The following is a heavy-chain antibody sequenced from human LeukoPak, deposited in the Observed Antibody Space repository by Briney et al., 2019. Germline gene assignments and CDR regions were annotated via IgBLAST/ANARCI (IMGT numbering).Heavy chain of an antibody. J-gene: IGHJ5*02. CDR2: ISSGSNYI. D-gene: IGHD3-10*01. CDR1: GFTFSSYS. CDR3: ARDIRNNYYGSPPNWFDP. Sequence: SGGSLRLSCAASGFTFSSYSMNWVRQAPGKGLEWVSSISSGSNYIYYADSVKGRFTISRDNAKNSLYLQMNSLRAEDTAVYYCARDIRNNYYGSPPNWFDPWGQGTLVTVSS. V-gene: IGHV3-21*01.